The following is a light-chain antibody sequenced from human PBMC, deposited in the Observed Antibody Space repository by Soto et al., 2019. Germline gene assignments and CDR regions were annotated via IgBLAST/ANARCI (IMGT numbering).Light chain of an antibody. CDR1: QGISSS. CDR2: EAS. V-gene: IGKV1-9*01. Sequence: IQLTQSPSSLSASIGDRVTITCRASQGISSSLAWYQQEPGKAPKLLIYEASTLQSGVPSRFSGSGSGTEFTLTISSLQPDDFATYYCQQYDSHPMYTFGQGTKVDI. CDR3: QQYDSHPMYT. J-gene: IGKJ2*01.